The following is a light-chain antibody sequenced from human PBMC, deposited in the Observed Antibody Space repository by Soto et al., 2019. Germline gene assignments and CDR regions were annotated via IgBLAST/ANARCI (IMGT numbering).Light chain of an antibody. Sequence: QSALTQPRSVSGSPGQSVTISCNGTSSDVGVYNYVSWYEQHPGKAPQLVIYDVIKRPSGVPYRFSGSKSGNTASLTISGLQAEDEADYYCCSYAGSSLWVFGGGTKLTVL. V-gene: IGLV2-11*01. CDR1: SSDVGVYNY. J-gene: IGLJ3*02. CDR3: CSYAGSSLWV. CDR2: DVI.